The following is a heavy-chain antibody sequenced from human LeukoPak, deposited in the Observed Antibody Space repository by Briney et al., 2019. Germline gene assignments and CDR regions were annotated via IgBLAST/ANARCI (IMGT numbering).Heavy chain of an antibody. CDR3: IKDRIGAWSFDH. Sequence: GRSLRLSCSASGFTFSGHFMHWVRQAPGKGLEYVSSISINGDKTYYAESVKGRFTISRDNSKNTLYLQLSSLRVEDTAVYYCIKDRIGAWSFDHWGQGTLLTVSS. CDR2: ISINGDKT. J-gene: IGHJ4*02. V-gene: IGHV3-64D*06. CDR1: GFTFSGHF. D-gene: IGHD3-16*01.